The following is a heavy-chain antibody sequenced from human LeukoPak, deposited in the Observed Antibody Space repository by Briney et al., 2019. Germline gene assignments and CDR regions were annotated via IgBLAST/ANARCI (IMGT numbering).Heavy chain of an antibody. CDR1: GFTFDDYG. J-gene: IGHJ3*02. D-gene: IGHD5-18*01. CDR2: INWNGGST. V-gene: IGHV3-20*04. Sequence: GSLRLSCAASGFTFDDYGMSWVRQAPGKGLEWVSGINWNGGSTGYADSVKGRFTISRDNAKNSLYLQMNSLRAEDTALYYCSRDVSGYRHDSRSAFDIWGQGTLVTVSS. CDR3: SRDVSGYRHDSRSAFDI.